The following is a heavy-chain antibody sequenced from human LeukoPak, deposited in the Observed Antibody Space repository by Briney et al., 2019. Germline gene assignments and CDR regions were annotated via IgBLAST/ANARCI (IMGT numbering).Heavy chain of an antibody. D-gene: IGHD5-18*01. V-gene: IGHV4-4*07. CDR3: ARGGSRIQLWLDFDY. CDR2: IYTSGST. CDR1: GGSISSYY. Sequence: SETLSLTCTVSGGSISSYYWNWIRQPAGKGLEWIGRIYTSGSTNYTPSLKSRVTMSVDTSKNQFSLKLSSVTAADTAVYYCARGGSRIQLWLDFDYWGQGTLVTVSS. J-gene: IGHJ4*02.